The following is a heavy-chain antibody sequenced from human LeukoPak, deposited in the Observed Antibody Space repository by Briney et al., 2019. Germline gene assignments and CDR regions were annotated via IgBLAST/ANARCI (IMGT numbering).Heavy chain of an antibody. V-gene: IGHV1-18*01. CDR2: ISAYNGNT. Sequence: ASVKVSCKASGYTFTSYGISWVRQATGQGLEWMGWISAYNGNTNYAQKLQGRVTMTTDTSTSTAYMELRSLRSDDTAVYYCARMVGAFYYYYYMDGWGKGTTVTISS. CDR3: ARMVGAFYYYYYMDG. CDR1: GYTFTSYG. D-gene: IGHD1-26*01. J-gene: IGHJ6*03.